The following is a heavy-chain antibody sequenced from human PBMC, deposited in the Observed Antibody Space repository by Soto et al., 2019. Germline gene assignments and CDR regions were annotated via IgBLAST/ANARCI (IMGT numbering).Heavy chain of an antibody. D-gene: IGHD3-9*01. CDR2: IYHSGST. CDR1: GGSISSSNW. J-gene: IGHJ4*02. Sequence: SETLSLTCAVSGGSISSSNWWSWVRQPPGKGLEWIGEIYHSGSTNYNPSLKSRGTISVDKSKNKFSLKVRSVTAAATAVYFCARAFDILTRYYFDYWGQGTLVSVSS. CDR3: ARAFDILTRYYFDY. V-gene: IGHV4-4*02.